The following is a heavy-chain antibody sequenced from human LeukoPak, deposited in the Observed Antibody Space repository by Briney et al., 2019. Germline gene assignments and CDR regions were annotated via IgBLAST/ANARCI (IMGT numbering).Heavy chain of an antibody. CDR3: ARVIQQQLAGY. D-gene: IGHD6-13*01. Sequence: GGSLRLSCAASGFTFSDYYMSWIRQAPGKALEWVSYISSGSTIYYADSVKGRFTISRDNAKNSLYLQMNSLRAEDTAVYYCARVIQQQLAGYWGQGTLVTVSS. J-gene: IGHJ4*02. V-gene: IGHV3-11*01. CDR2: ISSGSTI. CDR1: GFTFSDYY.